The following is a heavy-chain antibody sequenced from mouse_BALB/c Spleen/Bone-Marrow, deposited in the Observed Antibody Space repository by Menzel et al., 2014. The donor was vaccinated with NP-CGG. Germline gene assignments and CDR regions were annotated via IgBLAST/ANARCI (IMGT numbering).Heavy chain of an antibody. Sequence: EVKLVESGPGLVKPSQSLSLTCTVTGYSITSDYAWNWIRQFPGNKLEWMGYISYSGSTSYNPSLKSRISITRDTPKNQFFLQLNSVTTEDTATYYCATGTWYFDYWGQGTTLTVSS. J-gene: IGHJ2*01. V-gene: IGHV3-2*02. D-gene: IGHD4-1*01. CDR3: ATGTWYFDY. CDR2: ISYSGST. CDR1: GYSITSDYA.